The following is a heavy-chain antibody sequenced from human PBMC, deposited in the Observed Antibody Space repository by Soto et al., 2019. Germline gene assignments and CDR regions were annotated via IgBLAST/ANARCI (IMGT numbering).Heavy chain of an antibody. CDR3: ARYGGHSLVY. V-gene: IGHV3-33*01. Sequence: QVHLVESGGGVVQPGRSLRLSCVASGFTFSSYGMHWVRQAPGKGLEWVAVIWYDGSTKYYGGSVKGRFTISRDKSKIILYLQMNSLRAEVSVVYPCARYGGHSLVYLGQGALVTVSS. J-gene: IGHJ4*02. D-gene: IGHD2-21*02. CDR2: IWYDGSTK. CDR1: GFTFSSYG.